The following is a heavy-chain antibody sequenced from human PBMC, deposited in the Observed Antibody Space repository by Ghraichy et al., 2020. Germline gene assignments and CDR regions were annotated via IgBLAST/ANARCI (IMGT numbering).Heavy chain of an antibody. CDR3: ARVMESGGSWYPLYYYYYGMDV. V-gene: IGHV4-34*01. CDR1: GGSFSGYY. J-gene: IGHJ6*02. D-gene: IGHD6-13*01. CDR2: INHSGST. Sequence: SETPSLTCAVYGGSFSGYYWSWIRQPPGKGLEWIGEINHSGSTNYNPSLKSRVTISVDTSKNQFSLKLSSVTAADTAVYYCARVMESGGSWYPLYYYYYGMDVWGQGTTVTVSS.